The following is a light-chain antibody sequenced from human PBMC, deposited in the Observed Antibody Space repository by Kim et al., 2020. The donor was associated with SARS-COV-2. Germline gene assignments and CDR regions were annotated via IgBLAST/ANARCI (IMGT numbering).Light chain of an antibody. CDR3: QQYKSNSPYT. V-gene: IGKV1-5*03. J-gene: IGKJ2*01. Sequence: ASVGDRVTITCRASQSIGTWLVWYQQKPGKAPKLLIYKASNLESGVPSRFSGSGAETVFTLTINSLQPDDFATYYCQQYKSNSPYTFGQGTKLEI. CDR1: QSIGTW. CDR2: KAS.